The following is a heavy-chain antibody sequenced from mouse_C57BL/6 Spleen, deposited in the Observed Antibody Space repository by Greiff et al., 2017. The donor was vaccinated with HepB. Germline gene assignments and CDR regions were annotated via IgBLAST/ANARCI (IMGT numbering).Heavy chain of an antibody. Sequence: VQLQQSGAELVRPGASVTLSCKASGYTFTDYEMHWVKQTPVHGLEWIGAIDPETGGTAYNQKFKGKAILTADKSSSTAYMELRSLTSEDSAVYYCTGYDSPWFAYWGQGTLVTVSA. D-gene: IGHD2-4*01. V-gene: IGHV1-15*01. CDR1: GYTFTDYE. CDR2: IDPETGGT. J-gene: IGHJ3*01. CDR3: TGYDSPWFAY.